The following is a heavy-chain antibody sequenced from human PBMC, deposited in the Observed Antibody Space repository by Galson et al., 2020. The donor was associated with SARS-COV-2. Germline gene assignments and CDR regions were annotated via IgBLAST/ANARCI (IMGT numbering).Heavy chain of an antibody. Sequence: KISCKASGGTFSSYDISWVRQAPGQRLEWMGGVIHIFGTSKYAQKFQGRVTITADESTAYMELTSLRSEDTAMYYCARGEVQTLDFWGQGTLVTVSS. D-gene: IGHD1-1*01. V-gene: IGHV1-69*01. J-gene: IGHJ4*02. CDR3: ARGEVQTLDF. CDR1: GGTFSSYD. CDR2: VIHIFGTS.